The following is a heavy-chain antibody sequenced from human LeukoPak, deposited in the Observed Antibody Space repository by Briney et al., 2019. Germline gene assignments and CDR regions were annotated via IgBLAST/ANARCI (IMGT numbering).Heavy chain of an antibody. D-gene: IGHD2-21*02. V-gene: IGHV3-30-3*01. CDR3: ASQHIVVVTGTFDI. Sequence: PGRSLRLSCAASGFTFSGYAMHWVRQAPGKGLEWVAIISYDGNNKYYADSVKGRFTISRDNSKNTLYLQMNSLRAEDTAVYYCASQHIVVVTGTFDIWGQGTMVTVSS. CDR1: GFTFSGYA. J-gene: IGHJ3*02. CDR2: ISYDGNNK.